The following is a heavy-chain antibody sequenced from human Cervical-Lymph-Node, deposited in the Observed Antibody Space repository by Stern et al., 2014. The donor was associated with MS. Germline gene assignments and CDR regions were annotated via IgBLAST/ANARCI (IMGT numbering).Heavy chain of an antibody. CDR2: LKADGSEQ. V-gene: IGHV3-7*01. D-gene: IGHD2-2*01. Sequence: VQLVQSGGVLVQPGGSLKLSCAASGFTFSRYWMTWVRQAPGKGLEWVANLKADGSEQYYVDSVKGRFTMSRDNAKNSLYLQMNSLRAEDTAVYYCARRVLVAMGGYPKTLDVWGRGTTVTVSS. CDR3: ARRVLVAMGGYPKTLDV. J-gene: IGHJ6*02. CDR1: GFTFSRYW.